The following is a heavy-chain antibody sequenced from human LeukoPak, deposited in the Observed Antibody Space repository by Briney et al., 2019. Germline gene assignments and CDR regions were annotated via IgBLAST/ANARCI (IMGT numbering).Heavy chain of an antibody. CDR3: ARDRRSSWAYGMDV. CDR1: GFTVSSNC. V-gene: IGHV3-53*01. CDR2: IYSGDNA. Sequence: GGSLRLSCAASGFTVSSNCMSWVRQAPGQGLEWVSVIYSGDNADYTDSVKGRFTISRDNSKNTLYLQMNSLRAEDTAVYYCARDRRSSWAYGMDVWGQGTTVTVSS. D-gene: IGHD6-13*01. J-gene: IGHJ6*02.